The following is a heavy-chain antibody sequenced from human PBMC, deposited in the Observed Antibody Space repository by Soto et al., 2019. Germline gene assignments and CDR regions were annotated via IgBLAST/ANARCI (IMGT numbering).Heavy chain of an antibody. CDR1: GFTFSSYA. Sequence: ESGGGVVQPGRSLRLSCAASGFTFSSYAMHWVRQAPGKGLEWVAVISYDGSNKYYADSVKGRFTISRDNSKNTLYLQMNSLRAEDTAVYYCARDRAYSGNYYYYYGMDVWGQGTTVTVSS. V-gene: IGHV3-30-3*01. CDR3: ARDRAYSGNYYYYYGMDV. J-gene: IGHJ6*02. CDR2: ISYDGSNK. D-gene: IGHD1-26*01.